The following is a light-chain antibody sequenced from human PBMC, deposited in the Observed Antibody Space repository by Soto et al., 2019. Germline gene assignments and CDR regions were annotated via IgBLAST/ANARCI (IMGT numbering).Light chain of an antibody. CDR3: QQYVHWPPGA. CDR2: DTS. V-gene: IGKV3-15*01. J-gene: IGKJ1*01. CDR1: QSVAYN. Sequence: EILMTQSPVTLSVSPGESATLSCRASQSVAYNLAWYQQKPGQAPRLLIYDTSTRAAGIAARFSGSGSGTEFTLTISSLQSEDSAVYYCQQYVHWPPGAFGQGTTVEIK.